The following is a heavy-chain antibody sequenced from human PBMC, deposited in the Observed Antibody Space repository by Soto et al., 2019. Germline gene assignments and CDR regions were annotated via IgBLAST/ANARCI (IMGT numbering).Heavy chain of an antibody. D-gene: IGHD2-21*01. V-gene: IGHV3-23*01. J-gene: IGHJ4*02. CDR1: GFTFSSYA. CDR2: ISGSGGST. Sequence: EVPLLESGGGLVQPGGSLRLSCAASGFTFSSYAMSWVRQAPGRGLEWVSAISGSGGSTYYADSVKGRFTISRDNSTNALYLPMHSLRAEYTAVYYCAKDYSRGPIDYWGQGTLFTVSS. CDR3: AKDYSRGPIDY.